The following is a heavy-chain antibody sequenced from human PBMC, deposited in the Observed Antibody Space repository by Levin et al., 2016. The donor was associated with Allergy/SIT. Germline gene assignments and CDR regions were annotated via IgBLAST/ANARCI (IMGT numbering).Heavy chain of an antibody. CDR2: IKSKTDGGTT. V-gene: IGHV3-15*01. J-gene: IGHJ6*02. CDR3: TTDIVGKGKRTYYYYGMDV. Sequence: GGSLRLSCAASGFTFSNAWMSWVRQAPGKGLEWVGRIKSKTDGGTTDYAAPVKGRFTISRDDSKNTLYLQMNSLKTEDTAVYYCTTDIVGKGKRTYYYYGMDVWGQGTTVTVSS. D-gene: IGHD3-22*01. CDR1: GFTFSNAW.